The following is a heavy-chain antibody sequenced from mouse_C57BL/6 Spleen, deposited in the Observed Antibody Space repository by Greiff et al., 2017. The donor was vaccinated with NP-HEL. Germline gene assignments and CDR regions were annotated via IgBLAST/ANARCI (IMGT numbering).Heavy chain of an antibody. J-gene: IGHJ1*03. D-gene: IGHD2-1*01. Sequence: DVQLQESGPGLVKPSQSLSLTCSVTGYSITSGYYWNWIRQFPGNKLEWMGYISYDGSNNYNPSLKNRISITRDTSKNQFFLKLNSVTTEDTATYYCPFGGNYPYWYFDVWGTGTTVTVSS. CDR2: ISYDGSN. CDR3: PFGGNYPYWYFDV. V-gene: IGHV3-6*01. CDR1: GYSITSGYY.